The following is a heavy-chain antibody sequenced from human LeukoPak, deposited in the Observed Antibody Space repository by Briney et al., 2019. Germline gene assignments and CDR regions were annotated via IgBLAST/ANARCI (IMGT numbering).Heavy chain of an antibody. CDR3: ARGGDYGDSNWFDP. D-gene: IGHD4-17*01. CDR2: IYYSGST. J-gene: IGHJ5*02. V-gene: IGHV4-31*03. Sequence: PSETLSLTCTVSGGSISSGGYYWSWIRQHPGKGLEWIGYIYYSGSTYYNPSLKSRVTISVDTSKNQFSLKLSSVTAADTAVYYCARGGDYGDSNWFDPWGQGTLVTASS. CDR1: GGSISSGGYY.